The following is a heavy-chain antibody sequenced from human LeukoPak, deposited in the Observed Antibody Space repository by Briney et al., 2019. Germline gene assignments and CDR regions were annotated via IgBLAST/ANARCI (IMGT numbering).Heavy chain of an antibody. J-gene: IGHJ4*02. CDR2: IIPIFGTA. CDR1: GGTFSSYA. CDR3: AGGGSYRMYYFDY. Sequence: SVKVSCKASGGTFSSYAISWVRQAPGQGLEWMGGIIPIFGTANYAQKFQGRVTITADKSTSTAYMELSSLRSEDTAVYYCAGGGSYRMYYFDYWGQGTLVTVSS. D-gene: IGHD1-26*01. V-gene: IGHV1-69*06.